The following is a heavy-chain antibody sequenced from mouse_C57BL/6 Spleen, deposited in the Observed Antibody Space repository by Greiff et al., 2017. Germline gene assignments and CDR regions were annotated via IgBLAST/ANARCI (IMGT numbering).Heavy chain of an antibody. CDR1: GYTFTDYY. Sequence: VQLQQSGPELVKPGASVKISCKASGYTFTDYYMNWVKQSHGKSLEWIGDINPNNGGTSYNQKFKGKATLTVDKSSSTAYMELRSLTSEDSAVYYCARHYYGSPFYWYFDVWGTGTTVTVSS. CDR2: INPNNGGT. CDR3: ARHYYGSPFYWYFDV. D-gene: IGHD1-1*01. J-gene: IGHJ1*03. V-gene: IGHV1-26*01.